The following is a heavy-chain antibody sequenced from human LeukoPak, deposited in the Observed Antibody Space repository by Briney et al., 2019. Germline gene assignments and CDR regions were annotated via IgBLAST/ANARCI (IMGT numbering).Heavy chain of an antibody. D-gene: IGHD6-19*01. J-gene: IGHJ4*02. CDR2: IDPSDSYT. CDR3: ARHSAGIVVAGK. CDR1: GYSFTSYR. V-gene: IGHV5-10-1*01. Sequence: GESLKISCKGSGYSFTSYRISWVRQMPGKGLEWMGRIDPSDSYTNHSPSFQGHVTISADKSISTVYLQWSSLKASDTAMYYCARHSAGIVVAGKWGQGTLVTVSS.